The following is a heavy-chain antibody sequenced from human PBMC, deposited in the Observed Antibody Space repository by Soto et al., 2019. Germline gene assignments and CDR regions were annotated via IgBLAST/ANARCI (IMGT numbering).Heavy chain of an antibody. Sequence: SVKVSCKASGGTFSSYAISWVRQAPGQGLEWMGGIIPIFGTANYAQKFQGRVTITADKSTSTAYMELSSLRSEDTAVYYCASHIAVAGGAFDIWGQGTMVTVSS. D-gene: IGHD6-19*01. J-gene: IGHJ3*02. V-gene: IGHV1-69*06. CDR3: ASHIAVAGGAFDI. CDR2: IIPIFGTA. CDR1: GGTFSSYA.